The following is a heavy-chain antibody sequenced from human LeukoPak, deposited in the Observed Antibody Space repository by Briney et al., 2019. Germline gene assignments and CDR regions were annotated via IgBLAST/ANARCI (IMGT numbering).Heavy chain of an antibody. Sequence: SVKVSCKASGGTFSSYAISWVRQAPGQGLEWMGGIIPIFGTANYAQKFQGRVTITADESTSTAYMELSSLRSEDTAVYYCARDTSTPVAATWHYYYYGMDVWGQGTTVTVSS. CDR3: ARDTSTPVAATWHYYYYGMDV. V-gene: IGHV1-69*13. CDR2: IIPIFGTA. J-gene: IGHJ6*02. D-gene: IGHD2-15*01. CDR1: GGTFSSYA.